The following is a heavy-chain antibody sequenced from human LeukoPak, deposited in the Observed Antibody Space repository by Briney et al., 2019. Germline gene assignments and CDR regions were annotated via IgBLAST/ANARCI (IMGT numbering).Heavy chain of an antibody. CDR1: GDSFTSVTDY. Sequence: SETLSLTCTVSGDSFTSVTDYWAWFRQPPGKGLEWIASGDYSGGTYYNPSLESRVAISADMSKNQISLKLTSVTGADTAVYYCAGERGEEYSSGWYKTNYFYNWGQGIRVTVSS. CDR2: GDYSGGT. V-gene: IGHV4-39*07. D-gene: IGHD6-19*01. CDR3: AGERGEEYSSGWYKTNYFYN. J-gene: IGHJ4*02.